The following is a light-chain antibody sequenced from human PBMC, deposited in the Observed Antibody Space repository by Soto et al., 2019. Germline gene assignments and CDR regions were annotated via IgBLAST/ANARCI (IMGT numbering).Light chain of an antibody. CDR2: DAS. V-gene: IGKV3-11*01. CDR1: QSVSTY. J-gene: IGKJ2*01. Sequence: EIVLTQSPATLSSSPGERATLSCRASQSVSTYLAWYQQKPGQAPRLLIYDASNSATGIPVRFSGSGSGTDFTLTISRLEPEDFAVYYCQQRSNWPPYTFGQGTKLEIK. CDR3: QQRSNWPPYT.